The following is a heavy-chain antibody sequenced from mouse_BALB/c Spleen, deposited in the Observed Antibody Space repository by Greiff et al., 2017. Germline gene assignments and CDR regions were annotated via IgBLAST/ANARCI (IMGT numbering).Heavy chain of an antibody. CDR3: NTGLYGVTCAY. Sequence: EVKLQESGAELVRSGASVKLSCTASGFNIKDYYMHWVKQRPEQGLEWIGWIDPENGDTEYAPKFQGKATMTADTSSNTAYLQLSSLTSEDTAVYNCNTGLYGVTCAYWGQGTLVTVSA. D-gene: IGHD1-1*02. CDR2: IDPENGDT. J-gene: IGHJ3*01. V-gene: IGHV14-4*02. CDR1: GFNIKDYY.